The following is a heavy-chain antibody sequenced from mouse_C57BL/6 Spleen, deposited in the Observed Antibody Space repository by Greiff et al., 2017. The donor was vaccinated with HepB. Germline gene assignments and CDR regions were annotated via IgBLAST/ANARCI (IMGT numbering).Heavy chain of an antibody. CDR1: GYAFSSSW. D-gene: IGHD4-1*01. Sequence: VQLQQSGPELVKPGASVKISCKASGYAFSSSWMNWVKQGPGKGLEWIGRIYPGDGDTNYNGKFKGKATLTADKSSSTAYMQLSSLTSEDSAVYFCAGGTRAMDYWGQGTSVTVSS. CDR2: IYPGDGDT. CDR3: AGGTRAMDY. J-gene: IGHJ4*01. V-gene: IGHV1-82*01.